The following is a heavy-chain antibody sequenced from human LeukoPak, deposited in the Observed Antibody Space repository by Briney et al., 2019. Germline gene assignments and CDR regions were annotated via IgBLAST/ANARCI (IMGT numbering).Heavy chain of an antibody. D-gene: IGHD6-19*01. CDR1: GYTFTNYG. CDR2: ISAYNGNT. J-gene: IGHJ6*02. CDR3: ARDPGYSSGWYTWGYYYGMDV. Sequence: ASVKVSCKASGYTFTNYGFSWVRQAPGQGLEWMGWISAYNGNTNYAQNLQGRVTMTTDTSTSTAYMELRNLRSDDTAVYYCARDPGYSSGWYTWGYYYGMDVWGQGTTVTVSS. V-gene: IGHV1-18*01.